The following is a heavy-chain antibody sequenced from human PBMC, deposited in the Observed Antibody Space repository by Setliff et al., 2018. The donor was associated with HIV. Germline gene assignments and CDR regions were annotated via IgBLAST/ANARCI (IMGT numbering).Heavy chain of an antibody. CDR3: ARASVGATGLYAFEI. V-gene: IGHV4-61*09. CDR2: IYTSGST. J-gene: IGHJ3*02. CDR1: GGSISSGIYY. Sequence: ASETLSLTCTVSGGSISSGIYYWSWIRQPAGQGLEWIRHIYTSGSTNYSPSVKSRVTISVDTSKNQFSLRLNSVTAADTAVYYCARASVGATGLYAFEIWGQGTMVTVSS. D-gene: IGHD1-26*01.